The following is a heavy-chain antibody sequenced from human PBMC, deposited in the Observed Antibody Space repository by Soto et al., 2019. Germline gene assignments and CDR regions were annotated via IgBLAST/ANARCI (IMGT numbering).Heavy chain of an antibody. CDR3: ARDPAP. Sequence: GESLKISCKGFGYSFTTYWIGWVRQMPGKGLEWMGIIHPGDSDTRYNPSLKSRVTTSVDTSKNQFSLKLTSVTAADTAVYYCARDPAPWGQGTLVTVSS. CDR1: GYSFTTYW. J-gene: IGHJ5*02. V-gene: IGHV5-51*01. CDR2: IHPGDSDT.